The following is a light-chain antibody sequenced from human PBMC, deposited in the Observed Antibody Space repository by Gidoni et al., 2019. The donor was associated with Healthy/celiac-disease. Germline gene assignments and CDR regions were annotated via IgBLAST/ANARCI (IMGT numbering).Light chain of an antibody. CDR2: GAS. Sequence: EIVLTQSPGTLSLSPGDSATLSCGASQSVSSSYLAWYQQKPGQAPRLLIYGASSRATGIPDRFSGSDSGTDFTLTISRLEPEDFAVYYCQQYGSSFGGGTKVEIK. J-gene: IGKJ4*01. CDR1: QSVSSSY. CDR3: QQYGSS. V-gene: IGKV3-20*01.